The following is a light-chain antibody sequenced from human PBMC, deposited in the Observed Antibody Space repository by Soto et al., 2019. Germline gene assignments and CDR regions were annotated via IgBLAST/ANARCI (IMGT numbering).Light chain of an antibody. Sequence: ELVLTQSPGTMSLSPGERATLSCRASQSVSSYLAWYQQKPGQAPRLLIYGASSRATGIPDRFSGSGSGTDFTLTISRLEPEDFAVYYCQQYGSSSRTFCQGTKEEIK. V-gene: IGKV3-20*01. CDR1: QSVSSY. CDR3: QQYGSSSRT. J-gene: IGKJ1*01. CDR2: GAS.